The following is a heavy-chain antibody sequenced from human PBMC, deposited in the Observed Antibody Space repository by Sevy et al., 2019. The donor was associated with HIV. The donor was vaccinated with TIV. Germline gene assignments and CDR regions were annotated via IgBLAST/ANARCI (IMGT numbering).Heavy chain of an antibody. CDR2: IYYSGST. CDR3: ARDDFGPAHGMDV. D-gene: IGHD3-3*01. V-gene: IGHV4-59*01. J-gene: IGHJ6*02. CDR1: GGSISSYY. Sequence: SETLSLTCTVSGGSISSYYWSWIRQPPGKGLEWIGYIYYSGSTNYNPSLKSRVTISVDTSKNQFSRKLGSVTAADTVVYYWARDDFGPAHGMDVWGQGTTVTVSS.